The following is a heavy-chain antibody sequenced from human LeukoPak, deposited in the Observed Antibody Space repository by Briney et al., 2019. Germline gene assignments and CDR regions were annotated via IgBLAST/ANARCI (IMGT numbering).Heavy chain of an antibody. CDR3: ARVMVGVRGLHFDD. V-gene: IGHV4-61*02. J-gene: IGHJ4*02. Sequence: PSETLSLTCTVSGGSISSGSYYWSWIRQPAGKGLEWIGRIYTSGSTDYNPSLRSRVTISVDTSKNQFSLRLSSVTAADTAVYYCARVMVGVRGLHFDDWGQGTLVTVSS. CDR1: GGSISSGSYY. D-gene: IGHD3-10*01. CDR2: IYTSGST.